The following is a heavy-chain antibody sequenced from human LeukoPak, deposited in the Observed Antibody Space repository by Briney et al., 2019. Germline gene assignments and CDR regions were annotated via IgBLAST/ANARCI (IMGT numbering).Heavy chain of an antibody. CDR1: GFTFSNAW. CDR2: IKSKTDGGTT. Sequence: GGSLRLSCAAAGFTFSNAWMSWVRQAPGKGLEWVGRIKSKTDGGTTDYAAPVKGRFTISRDDSKNTLYLQMNSLRAEDTAVYYCAREGPLVLMVYAHYFDYWGQGTLVTVSS. J-gene: IGHJ4*02. D-gene: IGHD2-8*01. CDR3: AREGPLVLMVYAHYFDY. V-gene: IGHV3-15*01.